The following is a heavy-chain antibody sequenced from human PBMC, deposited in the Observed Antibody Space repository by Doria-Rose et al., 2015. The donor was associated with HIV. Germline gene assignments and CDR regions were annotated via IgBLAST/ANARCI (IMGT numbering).Heavy chain of an antibody. CDR1: GGSITSSAYY. D-gene: IGHD3-16*01. Sequence: QVQLQESGPGLLKPSETLSLTCTVSGGSITSSAYYWGWIRQPPGKGLEWIGSLSYSGNTYYSPSLKSRVTISPDTSKNQFSLKLRSVTAADTAVYYCAREHPGRFSYDLYFFDYWGQGSLVTVSS. CDR2: LSYSGNT. V-gene: IGHV4-39*07. J-gene: IGHJ4*02. CDR3: AREHPGRFSYDLYFFDY.